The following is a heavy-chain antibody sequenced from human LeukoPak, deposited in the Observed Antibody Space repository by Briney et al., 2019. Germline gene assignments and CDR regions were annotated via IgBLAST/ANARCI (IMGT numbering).Heavy chain of an antibody. J-gene: IGHJ4*02. CDR2: IYHSGST. CDR1: GGSISSYY. D-gene: IGHD3-9*01. Sequence: SETLSLTCTVSGGSISSYYWSWIRQPPGKGLEWIGYIYHSGSTYYNPSLKSRVTISVDRSKNQFSLKLSSVTAADTAVYYCARGILPGTFDYWGQGTLVTVSS. CDR3: ARGILPGTFDY. V-gene: IGHV4-59*12.